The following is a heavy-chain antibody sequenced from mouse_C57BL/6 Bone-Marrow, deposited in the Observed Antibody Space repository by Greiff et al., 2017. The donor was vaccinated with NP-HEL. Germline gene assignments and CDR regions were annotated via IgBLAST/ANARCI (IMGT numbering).Heavy chain of an antibody. CDR3: ARFSSGYVAYYFDY. Sequence: EVQGVESGPVLVKPGASVKMSCKASGYTFTDYYMNWVKQSHGKSLEWIGVINPYNGGTSYNQKFKGKATLTVDKSSSTAYMELNSLTSEDSAVYYCARFSSGYVAYYFDYWGQGTTLTVSS. V-gene: IGHV1-19*01. CDR2: INPYNGGT. CDR1: GYTFTDYY. D-gene: IGHD3-2*02. J-gene: IGHJ2*01.